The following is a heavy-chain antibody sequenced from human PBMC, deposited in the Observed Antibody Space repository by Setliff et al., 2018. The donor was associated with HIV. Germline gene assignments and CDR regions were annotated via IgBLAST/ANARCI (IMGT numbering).Heavy chain of an antibody. D-gene: IGHD2-2*01. J-gene: IGHJ3*02. CDR3: ATDRILGYCSSISCSNAFDI. V-gene: IGHV1-24*01. CDR1: GYTLTELS. CDR2: FDPEDGET. Sequence: GASVKVSCKVSGYTLTELSMHWVRQAPGKGLEWMGGFDPEDGETIYAQKFQGRATMTEDTSTDTAYMELSSLRSEDTAVYYCATDRILGYCSSISCSNAFDIWGQGTMVTVSS.